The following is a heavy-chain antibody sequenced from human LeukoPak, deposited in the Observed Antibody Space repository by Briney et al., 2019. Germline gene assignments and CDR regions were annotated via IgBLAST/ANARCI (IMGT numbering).Heavy chain of an antibody. Sequence: SGGSLRLSCAASGFTFSSYSMNWVRQAPGKGLEWVSSISSSSSYIYYADSVKGRFTISRDNAKNSLYLQMNSLRAEDTAVYYCARGYCSSTSCYPFDYWGQGTLVTVSS. CDR2: ISSSSSYI. V-gene: IGHV3-21*01. CDR3: ARGYCSSTSCYPFDY. D-gene: IGHD2-2*01. CDR1: GFTFSSYS. J-gene: IGHJ4*02.